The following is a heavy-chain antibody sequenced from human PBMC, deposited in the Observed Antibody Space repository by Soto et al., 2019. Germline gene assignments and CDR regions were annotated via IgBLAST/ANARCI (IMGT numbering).Heavy chain of an antibody. CDR3: AKSSGWCFDY. CDR2: VSGSGDST. D-gene: IGHD6-19*01. Sequence: EVQLLESGGGLVQPGGSLRVSCAASGFTISSYAMSWVRQAPGKGLEWVSVVSGSGDSTYYADSVKGRFTMSRDNSKNTLYLQMNSLRAEDTAVYYCAKSSGWCFDYWGQGTLVTVPS. V-gene: IGHV3-23*01. CDR1: GFTISSYA. J-gene: IGHJ4*02.